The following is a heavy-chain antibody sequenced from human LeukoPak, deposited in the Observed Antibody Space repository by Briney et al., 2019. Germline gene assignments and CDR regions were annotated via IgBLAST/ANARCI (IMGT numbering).Heavy chain of an antibody. CDR2: IIPILGIA. V-gene: IGHV1-69*04. CDR3: ARDPRANYYDSSGYHHDAFDI. Sequence: ASVKVSCKASGGTFSSYAISWVRQAPGQGLEWMGRIIPILGIANYAQKFQGRVTITADKSTSTAYMELSSLRSEDTAVYYCARDPRANYYDSSGYHHDAFDIWGQGTMVTVSS. D-gene: IGHD3-22*01. CDR1: GGTFSSYA. J-gene: IGHJ3*02.